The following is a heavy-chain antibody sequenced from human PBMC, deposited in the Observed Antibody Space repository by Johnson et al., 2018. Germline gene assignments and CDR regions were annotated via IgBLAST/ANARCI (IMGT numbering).Heavy chain of an antibody. CDR3: AKDSRGGLGLTMIIVRGYCQR. D-gene: IGHD3-22*01. Sequence: EVQLVESGGGLVKPGGSLRLSCAASGFTFDDYAMHWVRQAPGKGLEWVSGIDWNSNKIAYADSVKGRFTISRENANNSLYLQMNSLGVEDPALYYCAKDSRGGLGLTMIIVRGYCQRWGQGTLVTVSS. CDR1: GFTFDDYA. V-gene: IGHV3-9*01. CDR2: IDWNSNKI. J-gene: IGHJ1*01.